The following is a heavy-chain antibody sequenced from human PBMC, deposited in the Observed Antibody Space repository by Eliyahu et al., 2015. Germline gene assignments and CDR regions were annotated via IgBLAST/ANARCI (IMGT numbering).Heavy chain of an antibody. CDR2: IKSKTDGGTT. D-gene: IGHD2-21*01. CDR1: GFXXSXAW. Sequence: EVQLVESGGGLVKPGGSLRPSXAASGFXXSXAWXSWVRQAPGKGLEWVGRIKSKTDGGTTDYAAPVKGRFTISRDDSKNTLYLQMNSLKTEDTAVYYCTTDPTIKNDAFDIWGQGTMVTVSS. J-gene: IGHJ3*02. V-gene: IGHV3-15*01. CDR3: TTDPTIKNDAFDI.